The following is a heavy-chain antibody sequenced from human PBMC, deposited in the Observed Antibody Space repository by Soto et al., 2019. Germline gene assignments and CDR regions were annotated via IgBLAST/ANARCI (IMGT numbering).Heavy chain of an antibody. J-gene: IGHJ4*02. V-gene: IGHV4-31*03. Sequence: QVQLQESGPGLVKPSQTLSLTCTVSGGSISSGGYYWSWIRQHPGKGLEWIGYIYYSGSTYSNPSLKSRVTISGDTSKNQCSLKLSSVSAADTAVYYWARGSHEQQLAYYCDYWGQGTLVTVSS. CDR1: GGSISSGGYY. CDR2: IYYSGST. D-gene: IGHD6-13*01. CDR3: ARGSHEQQLAYYCDY.